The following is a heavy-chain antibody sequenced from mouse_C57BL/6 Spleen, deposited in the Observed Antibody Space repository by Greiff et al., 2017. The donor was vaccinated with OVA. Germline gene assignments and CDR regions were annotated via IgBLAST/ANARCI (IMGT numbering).Heavy chain of an antibody. D-gene: IGHD1-1*01. V-gene: IGHV5-4*01. CDR1: GFTFSSYA. CDR3: AREGYYYGSSYYAMDY. CDR2: ISDGGSYT. J-gene: IGHJ4*01. Sequence: EVKLVESGGGLVKPGGSLKLSCAASGFTFSSYAMSWVRQTPEKRLEWVATISDGGSYTYYPDTVKGRFTISRDNAKNNLYLQMSHLKSEDTAMYYCAREGYYYGSSYYAMDYWGQGTSVTVSS.